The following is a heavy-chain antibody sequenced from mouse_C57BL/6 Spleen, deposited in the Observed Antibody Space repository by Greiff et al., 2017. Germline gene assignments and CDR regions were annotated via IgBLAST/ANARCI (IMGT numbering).Heavy chain of an antibody. J-gene: IGHJ4*01. D-gene: IGHD1-1*01. CDR3: ARSITTGVDAMDY. V-gene: IGHV1-69*01. CDR1: GYTFTSYW. CDR2: IDPSDNYT. Sequence: QVQLQQPGAELVMPGASVKLSCKASGYTFTSYWMHWVKQRPGQGLEWIGEIDPSDNYTNYNQKFKGKSTLTVDKSSSTAYMQLSSLTTEDSAVYYCARSITTGVDAMDYWGQGTSVTVSS.